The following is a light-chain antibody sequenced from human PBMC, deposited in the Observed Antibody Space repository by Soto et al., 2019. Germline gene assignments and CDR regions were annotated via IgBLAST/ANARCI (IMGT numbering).Light chain of an antibody. J-gene: IGLJ3*02. CDR3: QSYDSDSWV. CDR1: SGSIASNY. CDR2: EDN. Sequence: NFMLTQPHSVSQSPGKTVTISCTRSSGSIASNYVQWYQQRPGSSPTTVIYEDNQRPSGVPDRFSGSIDSSSNSASLTISGLKTEDEADYYCQSYDSDSWVLGGGTKVTV. V-gene: IGLV6-57*01.